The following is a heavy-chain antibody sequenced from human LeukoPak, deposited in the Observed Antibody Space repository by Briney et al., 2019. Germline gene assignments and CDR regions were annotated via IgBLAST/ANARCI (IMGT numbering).Heavy chain of an antibody. CDR3: ARDRSPLWFGELRTGKLNWFDP. J-gene: IGHJ5*02. D-gene: IGHD3-10*01. V-gene: IGHV3-48*03. CDR2: ISSSGSTI. Sequence: GGSLRLSCAASGFTFSSYEMNWVRRAPGKGLEWVSYISSSGSTIYYADSVKGRFTISRDNAKNSLYLQMNSLRAEDTAVYYCARDRSPLWFGELRTGKLNWFDPWGQGTLVTVSS. CDR1: GFTFSSYE.